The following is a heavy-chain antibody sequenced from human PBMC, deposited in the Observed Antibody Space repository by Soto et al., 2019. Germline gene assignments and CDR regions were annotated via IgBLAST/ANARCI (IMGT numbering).Heavy chain of an antibody. CDR1: GGTFSSYT. J-gene: IGHJ5*02. D-gene: IGHD3-10*01. CDR2: IIPILGIA. Sequence: QVQLVQSGAEVKKPGSSVKVSCKASGGTFSSYTISWVRQAPGQGLEWMGRIIPILGIANYAQKFQGRVTITADKSTSTAYMELSSLRSEDTAVYYCAAMGGVIPFNWFDPWGQGTLVTVSS. CDR3: AAMGGVIPFNWFDP. V-gene: IGHV1-69*02.